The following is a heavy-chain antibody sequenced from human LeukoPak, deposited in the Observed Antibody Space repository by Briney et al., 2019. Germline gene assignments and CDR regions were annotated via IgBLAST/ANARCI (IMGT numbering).Heavy chain of an antibody. V-gene: IGHV1-69*13. CDR2: IIPIFGTA. D-gene: IGHD3-22*01. CDR3: ARAYYYDSSGYWAFDAFDI. J-gene: IGHJ3*02. CDR1: GGTFSSYA. Sequence: SVKVSCKASGGTFSSYAISWVRQAPGQGLEWMGGIIPIFGTANYAQKFQGRVTITADESTSTAYMELSSLRSEDTAVYYCARAYYYDSSGYWAFDAFDIWGQGTMVTVSS.